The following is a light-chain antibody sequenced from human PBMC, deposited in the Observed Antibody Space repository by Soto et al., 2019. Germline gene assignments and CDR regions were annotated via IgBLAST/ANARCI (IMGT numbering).Light chain of an antibody. CDR1: QSVSSY. Sequence: EMVLTQSPATLSLSPGERATLSCRASQSVSSYLAWYQQKPGQAPRLLIYDASSRATGIPARFSGSGSGTGFTLTISSLEPEDFAVYYCQQRSTSITFGQGTRLEIK. CDR2: DAS. J-gene: IGKJ5*01. V-gene: IGKV3-11*01. CDR3: QQRSTSIT.